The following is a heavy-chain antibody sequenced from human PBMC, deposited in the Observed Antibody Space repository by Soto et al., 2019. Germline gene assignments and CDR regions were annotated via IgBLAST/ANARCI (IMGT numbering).Heavy chain of an antibody. CDR3: ARRPVYCGGGSCFWSAP. V-gene: IGHV4-59*01. D-gene: IGHD2-15*01. J-gene: IGHJ5*02. CDR1: GGSISSYY. Sequence: QVQLQESGPGLVKPSETLSLTCTVSGGSISSYYWSWIRQPPGKGLEWIGYIYYSGSTNYNPSLKSRATISVHPYEDQFPLRVSSVTAGDTAVYSGARRPVYCGGGSCFWSAPWGQGTLV. CDR2: IYYSGST.